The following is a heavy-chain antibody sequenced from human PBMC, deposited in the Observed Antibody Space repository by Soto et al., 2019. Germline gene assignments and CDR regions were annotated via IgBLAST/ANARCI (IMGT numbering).Heavy chain of an antibody. CDR2: ISGVGTIT. CDR1: GFTFSSYA. V-gene: IGHV3-23*01. D-gene: IGHD6-13*01. CDR3: AKIVDGAGTAY. J-gene: IGHJ4*02. Sequence: AGGSLRLSCAASGFTFSSYAMTWVRQAPGKGLEWVSSISGVGTITFHADSVKGRFTISRDNSKNTLYLQMNSLRVEDSAIYYCAKIVDGAGTAYWGQGTLVTVSS.